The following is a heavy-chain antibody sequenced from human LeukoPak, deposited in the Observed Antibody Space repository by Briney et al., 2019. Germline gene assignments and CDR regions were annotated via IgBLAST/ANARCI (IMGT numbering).Heavy chain of an antibody. CDR3: AKAHQLVLLWFGEY. Sequence: PGGSLRLSCAASGFTFSSYAMGWVRQAPGKGLEWVSAISGSGGSTYYADSVKGRFTISRDNSKNTLYLQMNSLRAEDTAVYYCAKAHQLVLLWFGEYWGQGTLVTVSS. CDR2: ISGSGGST. V-gene: IGHV3-23*01. J-gene: IGHJ4*02. CDR1: GFTFSSYA. D-gene: IGHD3-10*01.